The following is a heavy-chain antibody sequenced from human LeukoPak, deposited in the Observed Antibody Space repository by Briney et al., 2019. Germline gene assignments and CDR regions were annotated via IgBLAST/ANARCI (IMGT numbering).Heavy chain of an antibody. D-gene: IGHD5-12*01. V-gene: IGHV3-11*01. CDR2: ISSSGSTI. Sequence: PGGSLRLSCAASGFTFRNYWMSWVRQAPGKGLEWVSYISSSGSTIYYADSVKGRFTISRDNAKNSLYLQMNSLRAEDTAVYYCARDVMATTSPYYFDYWGQGTLVTVSS. J-gene: IGHJ4*02. CDR3: ARDVMATTSPYYFDY. CDR1: GFTFRNYW.